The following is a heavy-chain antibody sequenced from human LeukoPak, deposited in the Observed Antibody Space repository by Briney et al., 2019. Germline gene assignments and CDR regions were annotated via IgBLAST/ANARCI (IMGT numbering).Heavy chain of an antibody. CDR2: ISSSGSTI. J-gene: IGHJ5*02. CDR3: APQVVNRRMTTVTQNWSDP. D-gene: IGHD4-11*01. Sequence: GGSLRLSCAASGFTFSDYYMSWIRQAPGKGLEWVSYISSSGSTIYYADSVKGRLTISRDNAKNSLYLQMNSLRAEDTAVYYCAPQVVNRRMTTVTQNWSDPWGQGTLVTVSS. CDR1: GFTFSDYY. V-gene: IGHV3-11*04.